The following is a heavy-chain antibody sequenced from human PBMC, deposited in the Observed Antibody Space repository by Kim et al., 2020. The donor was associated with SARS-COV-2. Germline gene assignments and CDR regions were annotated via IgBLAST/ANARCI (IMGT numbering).Heavy chain of an antibody. V-gene: IGHV3-74*01. Sequence: GGSLRLSCEASGFTFSSYWMHWVRQAPGKGLVWVSRINTDGTTTHYADSVKGRFTISRDNAKNTLYLQMNSLRDEDMAVYFCAREGSGSSWYLRFDPWGQGTLVTVSS. J-gene: IGHJ5*02. D-gene: IGHD6-13*01. CDR1: GFTFSSYW. CDR3: AREGSGSSWYLRFDP. CDR2: INTDGTTT.